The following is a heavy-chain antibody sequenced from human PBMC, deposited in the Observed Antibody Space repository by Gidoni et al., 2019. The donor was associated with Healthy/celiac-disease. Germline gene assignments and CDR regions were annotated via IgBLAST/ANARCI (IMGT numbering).Heavy chain of an antibody. V-gene: IGHV4-39*01. J-gene: IGHJ6*02. D-gene: IGHD2-21*02. Sequence: QLQLQESGPGLVKPSETLSLTCTVSGGSISSSSYYWGWIRQPPGKGLEWIGSIYYSGSTYYNPSLKSRVTISVDTSKNQFSLKLSSVTAADTAVYYCARRTAYYYYGMDVWGQGTTVTVSS. CDR1: GGSISSSSYY. CDR2: IYYSGST. CDR3: ARRTAYYYYGMDV.